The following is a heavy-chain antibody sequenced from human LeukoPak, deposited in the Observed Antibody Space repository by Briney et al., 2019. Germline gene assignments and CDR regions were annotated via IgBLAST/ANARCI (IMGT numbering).Heavy chain of an antibody. D-gene: IGHD3-3*01. V-gene: IGHV1-69*13. CDR2: IIPIFGTA. CDR3: ARGPTIFGVVNYYYYYMDV. Sequence: SVKVSCKASGGTFSSYAISWVRQAPGQGLEWMGGIIPIFGTADYAQKFQARVTITADESTSAAYMELSSLRSEDTAVYYCARGPTIFGVVNYYYYYMDVWGKGTTVTVSS. J-gene: IGHJ6*03. CDR1: GGTFSSYA.